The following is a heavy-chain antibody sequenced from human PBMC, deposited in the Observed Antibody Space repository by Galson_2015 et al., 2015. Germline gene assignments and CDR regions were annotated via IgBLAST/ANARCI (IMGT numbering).Heavy chain of an antibody. CDR1: GFTFSGSA. CDR2: IRSKANSYAT. Sequence: SLRLSCAASGFTFSGSAMHWVRQASGKGLEWVGRIRSKANSYATAYAASVKGRFTISRDDSKNTAYLQMNSLKTEDTAVYYCTPAGDFWSGHPTTIYYYYMDVWGKGTTVTVSS. J-gene: IGHJ6*03. D-gene: IGHD3-3*01. CDR3: TPAGDFWSGHPTTIYYYYMDV. V-gene: IGHV3-73*01.